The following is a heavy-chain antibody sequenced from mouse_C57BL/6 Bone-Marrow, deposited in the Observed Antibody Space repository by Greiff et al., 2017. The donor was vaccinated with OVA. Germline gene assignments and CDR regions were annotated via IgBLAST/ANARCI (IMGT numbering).Heavy chain of an antibody. D-gene: IGHD3-2*02. V-gene: IGHV5-16*01. J-gene: IGHJ1*03. CDR3: ARDQGWYFDV. CDR2: INYDGSST. CDR1: GFTFSDYY. Sequence: EVKLVESEGGLVQPGSSMKLSCTASGFTFSDYYMAWVRQVPEKGLEWVANINYDGSSTYYLDSLKSRFIISGDNAKNILYLQMSSLKSEDTATYYCARDQGWYFDVWGTGTTVTVSS.